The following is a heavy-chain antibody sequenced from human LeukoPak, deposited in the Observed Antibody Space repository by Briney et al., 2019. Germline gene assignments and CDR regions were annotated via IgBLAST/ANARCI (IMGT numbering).Heavy chain of an antibody. CDR3: ARAPYYYGSGNNGMDV. J-gene: IGHJ6*04. V-gene: IGHV4-34*01. D-gene: IGHD3-10*01. CDR2: INHSGST. CDR1: GGSFSGYY. Sequence: PSETLSLTCAVYGGSFSGYYWSWIRQPPGKGLEWIGEINHSGSTNYNPSLKSRVTISVDTSKNQFSLKLSSVTAADTAVYYCARAPYYYGSGNNGMDVWGKGTTVTVSS.